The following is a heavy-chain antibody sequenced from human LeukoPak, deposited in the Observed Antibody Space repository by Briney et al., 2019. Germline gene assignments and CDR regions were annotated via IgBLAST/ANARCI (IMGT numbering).Heavy chain of an antibody. J-gene: IGHJ6*02. Sequence: ASVKVSCKASGYTFTSYDINWVRQATGQGLEWMGWMNPNSGNTGYAQKFQGRVTMTRNTSISTAYMELSSLRSEDTAVYYCARGQLPYYDILTGYYWGAREYYYGMDVWGQGATVTVSS. CDR2: MNPNSGNT. CDR1: GYTFTSYD. V-gene: IGHV1-8*01. D-gene: IGHD3-9*01. CDR3: ARGQLPYYDILTGYYWGAREYYYGMDV.